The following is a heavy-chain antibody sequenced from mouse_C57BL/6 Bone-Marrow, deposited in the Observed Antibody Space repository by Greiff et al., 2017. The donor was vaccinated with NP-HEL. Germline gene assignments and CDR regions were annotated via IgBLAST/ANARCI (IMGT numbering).Heavy chain of an antibody. V-gene: IGHV5-16*01. CDR2: INYDGSST. J-gene: IGHJ1*03. Sequence: EVHLVESEGGLVQPGSSMKLSCTASGFTFSDYYMAWVRQVPEKGLEWVANINYDGSSTYYLDSLKSRFIISRDNAKNILYLQMSSLKSEDTATYDCARERYYYGSSPYWYFDVWGTGTTVTVSS. D-gene: IGHD1-1*01. CDR3: ARERYYYGSSPYWYFDV. CDR1: GFTFSDYY.